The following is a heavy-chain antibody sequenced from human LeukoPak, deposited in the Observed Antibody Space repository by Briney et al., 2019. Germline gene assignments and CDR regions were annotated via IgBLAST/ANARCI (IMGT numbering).Heavy chain of an antibody. V-gene: IGHV4-39*01. CDR3: ARLAGTPTSYYYYYYFAV. J-gene: IGHJ6*03. CDR2: IYSRGST. CDR1: TDSTNTYY. Sequence: PSETLSLTCSVSTDSTNTYYWSWIRQPPGEGLEWIGAIYSRGSTYYNPSLKGRLTISVDTSENQFSLKLNSVTAADTAVYYCARLAGTPTSYYYYYYFAVWGEGTTVTVSS. D-gene: IGHD1-1*01.